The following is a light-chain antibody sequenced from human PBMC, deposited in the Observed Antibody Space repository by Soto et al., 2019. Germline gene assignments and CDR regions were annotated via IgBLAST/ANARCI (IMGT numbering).Light chain of an antibody. CDR1: QSLLHSNGYNC. CDR2: FGS. V-gene: IGKV2-28*01. CDR3: MQALQTPLT. Sequence: DLVMTHSPLSLPVTPGEPASISCRSSQSLLHSNGYNCLDWYLQKPGQSPQLLIYFGSNRASGVPDRFSGSGSGTDFTLKISRVEAEDVGLYYCMQALQTPLTFGGGTKVEIK. J-gene: IGKJ4*01.